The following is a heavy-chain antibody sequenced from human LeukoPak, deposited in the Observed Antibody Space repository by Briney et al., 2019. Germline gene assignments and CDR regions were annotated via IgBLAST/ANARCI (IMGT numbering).Heavy chain of an antibody. D-gene: IGHD4-17*01. CDR3: ARVSPQGGDYDY. Sequence: PSETLSLTCTVSGGSISSSSYYWGWIRQPPGKGLEWIGSIYYSGSTYYNPSLKSRVTISVDTSKNQFSLKLSSVTAADTAVYYCARVSPQGGDYDYWGQGTLVTVSS. CDR2: IYYSGST. V-gene: IGHV4-39*07. J-gene: IGHJ4*02. CDR1: GGSISSSSYY.